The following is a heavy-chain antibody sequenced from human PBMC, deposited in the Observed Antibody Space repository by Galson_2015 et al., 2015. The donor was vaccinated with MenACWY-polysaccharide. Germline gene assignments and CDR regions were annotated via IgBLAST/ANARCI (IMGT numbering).Heavy chain of an antibody. V-gene: IGHV3-30-3*01. CDR2: ISYDGSNK. CDR3: ARDATLMVRGPLDY. Sequence: SLRLSCAASGFTFSSYAMHWVRQAPGKGLEWVAVISYDGSNKYYADSVKGRFTISRDNSKNTLYLQMSSLRAEDTAVYYCARDATLMVRGPLDYWGQGTLVTVSS. J-gene: IGHJ4*02. CDR1: GFTFSSYA. D-gene: IGHD3-10*01.